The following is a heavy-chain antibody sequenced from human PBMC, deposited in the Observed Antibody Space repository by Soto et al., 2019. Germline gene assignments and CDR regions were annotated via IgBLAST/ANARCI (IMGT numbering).Heavy chain of an antibody. CDR2: IYYTGGT. V-gene: IGHV4-30-4*08. CDR1: RDSLNPAYY. D-gene: IGHD3-22*01. J-gene: IGHJ5*01. CDR3: ARDTASKDYDSHSYYPHFDS. Sequence: PSETLSLTCVVSRDSLNPAYYCSWLRQPPGKCLKWIGHIYYTGGTFYSPSLKSRLALSVDTSKNQFSLRLSSVTAADTAVYYCARDTASKDYDSHSYYPHFDSWGQGALVTVSS.